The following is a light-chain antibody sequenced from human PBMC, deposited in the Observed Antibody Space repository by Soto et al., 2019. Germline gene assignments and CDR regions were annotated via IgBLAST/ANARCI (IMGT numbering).Light chain of an antibody. J-gene: IGLJ1*01. Sequence: QSALTQPASVSRSPGQSITISCTGTSSYVGGYNYVSWYQQHPGKAPKLMIYEVSNRPSGVSNRFSGSKSGNTASLTISGLQAEDEADYYCSSYTSSSTLFVFGTGTKLTVL. CDR2: EVS. CDR1: SSYVGGYNY. CDR3: SSYTSSSTLFV. V-gene: IGLV2-14*01.